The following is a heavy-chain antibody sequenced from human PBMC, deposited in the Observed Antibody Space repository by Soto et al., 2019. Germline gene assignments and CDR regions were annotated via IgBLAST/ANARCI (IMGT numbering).Heavy chain of an antibody. CDR2: IMPVFPTP. J-gene: IGHJ6*02. D-gene: IGHD1-1*01. V-gene: IGHV1-69*12. Sequence: QVQLVQSGAEVKKPGSSVKVSCKASGGTFSTSAISWVRQAPGQGLEWVGGIMPVFPTPDYAQNFQGRVTIIADESTTTAYLELTSLRAEYTAVYYCARYKDRLQLGGNYYYILDVWGQGFAITVSS. CDR3: ARYKDRLQLGGNYYYILDV. CDR1: GGTFSTSA.